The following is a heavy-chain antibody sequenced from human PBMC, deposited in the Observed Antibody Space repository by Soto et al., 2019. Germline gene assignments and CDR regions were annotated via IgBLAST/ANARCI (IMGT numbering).Heavy chain of an antibody. Sequence: GASVKVSCKASGYTFTSYAMHWARQAPGQRLEWMGWINAGNGNTKYSQKFQGRVTITRDTSASTAYMELSSLRSEDTAVYYCARADYYDSSGYFPPAAPGYWGQGTLVTVSS. CDR2: INAGNGNT. D-gene: IGHD3-22*01. CDR1: GYTFTSYA. CDR3: ARADYYDSSGYFPPAAPGY. J-gene: IGHJ4*02. V-gene: IGHV1-3*01.